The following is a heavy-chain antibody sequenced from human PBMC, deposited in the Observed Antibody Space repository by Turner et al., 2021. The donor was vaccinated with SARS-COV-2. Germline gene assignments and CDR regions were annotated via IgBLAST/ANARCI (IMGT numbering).Heavy chain of an antibody. D-gene: IGHD3-10*01. V-gene: IGHV1-24*01. CDR3: DSDFHLF. Sequence: AKLVPSGAEVRKPGASVKVSCKVSGYSLTDLSMHRVRQAPGYGFEWMAHLDREDEENTNAVKFQGRVTLTEDTSIDTADMELTSLSSEDTAAHYCDSDFHLFWGQGTLVTVSS. CDR1: GYSLTDLS. J-gene: IGHJ4*02. CDR2: LDREDEEN.